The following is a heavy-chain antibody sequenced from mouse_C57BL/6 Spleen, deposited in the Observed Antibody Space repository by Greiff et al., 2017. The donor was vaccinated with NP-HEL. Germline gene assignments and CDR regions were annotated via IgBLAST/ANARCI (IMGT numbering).Heavy chain of an antibody. CDR3: ARNYGSSYASFDY. CDR1: GYAFSSYW. CDR2: IYPGDGDT. Sequence: VQLHQSGAELVKPGASVKISCKASGYAFSSYWMNWLKQRPGKGLEWIGRIYPGDGDTNYNGKFKGKATLTADKSSSTAYMQLSSLTSEDSAVYFCARNYGSSYASFDYWGQGTTLTVSS. J-gene: IGHJ2*01. V-gene: IGHV1-80*01. D-gene: IGHD1-1*01.